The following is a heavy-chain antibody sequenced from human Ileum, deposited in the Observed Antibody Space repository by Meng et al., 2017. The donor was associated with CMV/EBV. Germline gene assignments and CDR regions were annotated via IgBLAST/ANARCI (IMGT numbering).Heavy chain of an antibody. J-gene: IGHJ6*02. Sequence: ASVKVSCKVSRYTFTELSMHWVRQGPGRGLEWMGHFDPEDGETIYAQKFRGRITMTEDTSADTAYLELSSLRPEDTAVYYCATGYCSAASCHYGMDVWGQGTMVTVSS. CDR2: FDPEDGET. CDR1: RYTFTELS. CDR3: ATGYCSAASCHYGMDV. V-gene: IGHV1-24*01. D-gene: IGHD2-15*01.